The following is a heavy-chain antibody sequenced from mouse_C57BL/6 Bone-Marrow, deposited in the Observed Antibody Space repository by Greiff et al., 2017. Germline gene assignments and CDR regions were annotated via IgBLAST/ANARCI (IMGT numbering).Heavy chain of an antibody. J-gene: IGHJ3*01. Sequence: QVQLQQSGPGLVQPSQSLSITCTVSGFSLTSYGVHWVRQSPGKGLEWLGVIWSGGSTDYNAALLSRLGISKDNSKTHVIFKLNSLQADDTAIYCCARGDSSGSWFAYWGQGTRVTVSA. D-gene: IGHD3-2*02. CDR2: IWSGGST. CDR1: GFSLTSYG. CDR3: ARGDSSGSWFAY. V-gene: IGHV2-2*01.